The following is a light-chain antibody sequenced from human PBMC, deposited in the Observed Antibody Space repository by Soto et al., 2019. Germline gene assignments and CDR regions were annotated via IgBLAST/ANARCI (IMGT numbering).Light chain of an antibody. Sequence: EIVLTQSPATLSLSPGERATLSCRASQSISSNLAWYQQKRGQAPRLLIYDASNRATGIPARFSGSGSGTDFTLTISSLEPDDFAVYYCQQRRNWPPVTFGGGTKVEIK. CDR1: QSISSN. V-gene: IGKV3-11*01. CDR2: DAS. CDR3: QQRRNWPPVT. J-gene: IGKJ4*01.